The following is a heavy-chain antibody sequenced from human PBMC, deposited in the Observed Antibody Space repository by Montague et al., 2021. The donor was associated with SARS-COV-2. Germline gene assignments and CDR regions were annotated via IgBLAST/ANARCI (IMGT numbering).Heavy chain of an antibody. V-gene: IGHV4-59*08. D-gene: IGHD3-3*01. Sequence: SETLSLTCTVSGGSISSYYWSWIRQPPGKGLEWIGNIYYSGSTNXXPSLKSRVTISVDTSKNQFSLKLSSVTAADTAVYYCARQRRYQLPITIFGVVMADASDIWGQGAMVTVSS. CDR2: IYYSGST. J-gene: IGHJ3*02. CDR3: ARQRRYQLPITIFGVVMADASDI. CDR1: GGSISSYY.